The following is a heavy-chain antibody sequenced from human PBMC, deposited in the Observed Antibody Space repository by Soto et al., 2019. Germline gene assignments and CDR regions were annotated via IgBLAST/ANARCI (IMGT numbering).Heavy chain of an antibody. V-gene: IGHV4-39*01. CDR3: ARSSSIAARGWFDP. CDR2: IYYSGST. J-gene: IGHJ5*02. Sequence: QLQLQESGPGLVKPSETLSLTCTVSGGSISSSSYYWGWIRQPPGKGLEWIGSIYYSGSTYYNPSLKSRVTISVDTSKNQFSLKLSSVTAADTAVYYCARSSSIAARGWFDPWGQGTLVTVSS. D-gene: IGHD6-6*01. CDR1: GGSISSSSYY.